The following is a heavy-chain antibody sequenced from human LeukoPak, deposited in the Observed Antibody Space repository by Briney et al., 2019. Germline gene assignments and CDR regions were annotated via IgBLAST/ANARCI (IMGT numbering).Heavy chain of an antibody. CDR2: IIPIFGTA. Sequence: SVKVPCKASGGTFSSYAISWVRQAPGQGLEWMGGIIPIFGTANYAQKFQGRVTITADESTSTAYMELSSLRSEDTAVYYCARDRDYCSGGSCYPDAFDIWGQGTMVTVSS. CDR1: GGTFSSYA. J-gene: IGHJ3*02. V-gene: IGHV1-69*01. D-gene: IGHD2-15*01. CDR3: ARDRDYCSGGSCYPDAFDI.